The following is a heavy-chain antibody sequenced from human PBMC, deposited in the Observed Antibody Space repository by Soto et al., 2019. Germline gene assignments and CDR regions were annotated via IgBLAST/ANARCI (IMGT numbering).Heavy chain of an antibody. CDR3: ARDNTVTTSMDY. Sequence: GGSLRLSCAVSGFTFGSYWMSWVRQATGKGLEWVANIKQDGSEKYYVDSVKGRFTISRDNAKNSLYLQMNSLRAEDTAVYYCARDNTVTTSMDYWGQGTLVTVSS. J-gene: IGHJ4*02. CDR2: IKQDGSEK. D-gene: IGHD4-17*01. V-gene: IGHV3-7*01. CDR1: GFTFGSYW.